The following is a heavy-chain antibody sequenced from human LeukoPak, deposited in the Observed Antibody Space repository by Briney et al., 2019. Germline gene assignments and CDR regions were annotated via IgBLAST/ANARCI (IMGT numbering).Heavy chain of an antibody. CDR1: GFTFDSYW. V-gene: IGHV3-33*08. CDR2: IWYDGSSK. CDR3: ARATDYGAPFDY. J-gene: IGHJ4*02. Sequence: GGSLRLSCATSGFTFDSYWMSWVRQAPGKGLEWVAVIWYDGSSKYYADSVKGRFTISRDNSKNTLYLQMNSLRGEDTAIYYCARATDYGAPFDYWGQGTLVTVSS. D-gene: IGHD4-17*01.